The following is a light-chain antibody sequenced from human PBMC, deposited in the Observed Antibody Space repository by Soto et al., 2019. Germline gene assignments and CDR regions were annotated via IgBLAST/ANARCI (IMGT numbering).Light chain of an antibody. CDR2: GAS. Sequence: EFVLTQSPGTLSLSPGERATLSCRASQSVINNYVAWYQQKPGQTPRLLIYGASSRATGIPDRFTGSGSGTDFTLTISRPEPEDFAVYYCQQYGSSPPYIFGQGTRLDIK. V-gene: IGKV3-20*01. J-gene: IGKJ2*01. CDR3: QQYGSSPPYI. CDR1: QSVINNY.